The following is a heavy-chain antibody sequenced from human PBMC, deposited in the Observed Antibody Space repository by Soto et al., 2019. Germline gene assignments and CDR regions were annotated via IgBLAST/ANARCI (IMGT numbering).Heavy chain of an antibody. J-gene: IGHJ4*02. CDR3: ARGGVTGPSSRGQVYN. Sequence: QVQVVESGGGLVKPGGSLRLSCAASGFTFSDYYMNWIRQAPGKGLEWVSYISSSSDYTKYADSVKGRFTISRDNAKSPLYLQMNSVRAEDSAVYYCARGGVTGPSSRGQVYNCGQGTLATVSS. D-gene: IGHD6-6*01. CDR1: GFTFSDYY. CDR2: ISSSSDYT. V-gene: IGHV3-11*06.